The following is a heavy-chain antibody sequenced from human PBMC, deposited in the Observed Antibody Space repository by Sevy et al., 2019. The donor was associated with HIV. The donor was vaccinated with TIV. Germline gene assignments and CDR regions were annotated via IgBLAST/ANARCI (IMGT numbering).Heavy chain of an antibody. V-gene: IGHV4-39*01. D-gene: IGHD2-2*01. CDR3: ARQALLHIVVVPADHRADY. J-gene: IGHJ4*02. CDR2: ISYSGNT. CDR1: GGSISSSSHY. Sequence: SETLSLTCTVSGGSISSSSHYWGWIRQPPGKGLEWIGSISYSGNTYFNPSLKSRVTISVDTSRTQFSLKMISVTAADTAVYYCARQALLHIVVVPADHRADYWGQGILVTVSS.